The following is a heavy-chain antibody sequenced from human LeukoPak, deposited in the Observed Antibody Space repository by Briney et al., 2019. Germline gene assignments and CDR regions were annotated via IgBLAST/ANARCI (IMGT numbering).Heavy chain of an antibody. J-gene: IGHJ4*02. CDR3: ARDMGSVAGHDY. D-gene: IGHD6-13*01. Sequence: SETLSLTCTVSGGSISCYYWSWIRQPPGKGLEWIGYIYYSGSTHYNPSLKSRVTISVDTPKNQFSLKLTSVTAADTAVYYCARDMGSVAGHDYWGQGTLVTVSS. CDR2: IYYSGST. V-gene: IGHV4-59*01. CDR1: GGSISCYY.